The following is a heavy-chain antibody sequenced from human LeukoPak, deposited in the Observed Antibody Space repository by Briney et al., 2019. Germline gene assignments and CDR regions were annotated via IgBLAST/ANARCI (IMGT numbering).Heavy chain of an antibody. V-gene: IGHV4-39*01. CDR2: IYYSGST. CDR3: ASDKGYSNNYFDY. Sequence: KPSETLSLTCTVSGDSISSSSYSWGWIRQPPGKGLEWIGSIYYSGSTYYNPSLKSRVTISVDTSKNQFSLKLISVTAADTAVYYCASDKGYSNNYFDYWGQGTLVTVSS. CDR1: GDSISSSSYS. D-gene: IGHD6-13*01. J-gene: IGHJ4*01.